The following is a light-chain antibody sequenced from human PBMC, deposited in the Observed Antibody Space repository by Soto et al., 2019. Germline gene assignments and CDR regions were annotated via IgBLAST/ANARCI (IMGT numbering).Light chain of an antibody. CDR3: SSFTSSSTML. V-gene: IGLV2-14*01. CDR1: SSDVGGYDY. Sequence: QSVLTQAASVSGSPGQSITISCTGTSSDVGGYDYVSWYQQHPGKAPKLMIYEVSNRPSGVSYRFSGSKSGNTASLTISGLQAEDEADDYCSSFTSSSTMLFGGGTKLTVL. J-gene: IGLJ2*01. CDR2: EVS.